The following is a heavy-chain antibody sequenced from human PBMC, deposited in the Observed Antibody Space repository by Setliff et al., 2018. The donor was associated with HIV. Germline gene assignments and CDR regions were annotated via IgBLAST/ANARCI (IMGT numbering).Heavy chain of an antibody. V-gene: IGHV3-74*01. CDR3: ARGPLLLEWLLTY. J-gene: IGHJ4*02. CDR2: INSDGRST. D-gene: IGHD3-3*01. Sequence: ETLSLSCAASGFTFDDYGMSWVRQAPGKGLVWVSRINSDGRSTSYADSVKGRFTISRDNDKNTLYLQMNSLRAEDTAEYYCARGPLLLEWLLTYWGQGTLVTVSS. CDR1: GFTFDDYG.